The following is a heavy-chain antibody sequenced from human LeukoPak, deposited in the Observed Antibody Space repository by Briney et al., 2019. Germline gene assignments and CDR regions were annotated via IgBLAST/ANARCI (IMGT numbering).Heavy chain of an antibody. CDR2: IIPIFGTA. D-gene: IGHD2-2*01. Sequence: SVKVSCKASGGTFSSYAISWVRQAPGQGLEWMGGIIPIFGTANYAQKFQGRVTITADESTSTAYMELSSLRSEDTAVYYCARPQIYCSSTSCHTPGYFYYGMDVWGQGTTVTVSS. V-gene: IGHV1-69*13. CDR1: GGTFSSYA. J-gene: IGHJ6*02. CDR3: ARPQIYCSSTSCHTPGYFYYGMDV.